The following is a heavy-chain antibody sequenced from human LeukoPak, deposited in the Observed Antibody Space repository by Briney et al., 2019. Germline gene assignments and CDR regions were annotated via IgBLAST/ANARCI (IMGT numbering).Heavy chain of an antibody. J-gene: IGHJ5*02. CDR3: ATSSRKLLWFGELLGFDP. Sequence: SETLSLTCAVYGGSFSGYYWSWIRQPPGKGLEWIGEINHSGSTNYSPSLKSRVTISVDTSKNQFSLKLSSVTAADTAVYYCATSSRKLLWFGELLGFDPWGQGTLVTVSS. D-gene: IGHD3-10*01. CDR2: INHSGST. CDR1: GGSFSGYY. V-gene: IGHV4-34*01.